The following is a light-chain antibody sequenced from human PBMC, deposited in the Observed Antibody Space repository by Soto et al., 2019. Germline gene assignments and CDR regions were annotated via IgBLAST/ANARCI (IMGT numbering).Light chain of an antibody. Sequence: QSVLTQPPSVSAAPGQKVTISCAGSSSNIGNNYVSWYQQLPGTAPKLLIFDNNKRPSGIPDRFSASKTGTSATLGITGLQTGDEADYYCGTWDSSLRSVVFGGGTKVTVL. CDR2: DNN. CDR1: SSNIGNNY. J-gene: IGLJ2*01. V-gene: IGLV1-51*01. CDR3: GTWDSSLRSVV.